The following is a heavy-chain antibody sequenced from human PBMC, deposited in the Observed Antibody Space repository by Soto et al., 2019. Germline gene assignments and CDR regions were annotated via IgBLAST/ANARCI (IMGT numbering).Heavy chain of an antibody. J-gene: IGHJ3*02. Sequence: ASVKVSCKASGYTFTSYDINWVRQATGQGLEWMGWMNPNSGNTGYAQKFQGRVTMTRNTSISTAYMELSSLRSEDTAVYYCARLSSSTRAFDIWGQGTMVTVSS. CDR2: MNPNSGNT. CDR3: ARLSSSTRAFDI. D-gene: IGHD6-13*01. V-gene: IGHV1-8*01. CDR1: GYTFTSYD.